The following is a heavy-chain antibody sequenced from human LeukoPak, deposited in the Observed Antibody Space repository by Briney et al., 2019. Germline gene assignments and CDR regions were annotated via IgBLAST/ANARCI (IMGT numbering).Heavy chain of an antibody. J-gene: IGHJ6*03. CDR2: INWNGGST. V-gene: IGHV3-20*04. Sequence: GGSLRLSCAASGFTFSSYAMSWVRQAPGKGLEWVSGINWNGGSTGYADSVKGRFTISRDNAKNSLYLQMNSLRAEDTALYYCARDGYSSSWYQYYYYYYYMDVWGKGTTVTVSS. CDR1: GFTFSSYA. CDR3: ARDGYSSSWYQYYYYYYYMDV. D-gene: IGHD6-13*01.